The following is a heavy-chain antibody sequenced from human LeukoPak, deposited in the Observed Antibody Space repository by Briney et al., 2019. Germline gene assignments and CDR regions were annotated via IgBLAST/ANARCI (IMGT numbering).Heavy chain of an antibody. CDR1: GFTFSTYS. J-gene: IGHJ4*02. CDR2: ISSSSSHT. CDR3: AKQRIAAAGTGYFDY. Sequence: GGSLRLSCAASGFTFSTYSMNWVRQAPGKGLEWVSSISSSSSHTFYAHSVKGRFTISRDNAKNSLYLQMNSLRGEDTAVYYCAKQRIAAAGTGYFDYWGQGTLVTVSS. D-gene: IGHD6-13*01. V-gene: IGHV3-21*04.